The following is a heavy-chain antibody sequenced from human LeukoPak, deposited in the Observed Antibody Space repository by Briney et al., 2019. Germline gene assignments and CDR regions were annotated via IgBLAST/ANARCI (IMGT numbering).Heavy chain of an antibody. D-gene: IGHD6-19*01. J-gene: IGHJ5*02. CDR1: GYTFTGYY. CDR3: ARGPDEWLVLPLTWFDP. V-gene: IGHV1-2*02. Sequence: ASVKVSCKASGYTFTGYYMHWVRQAPGQGLEWMGWINPNSGGTNYAQKLQGRVTLTRDTSISTAFMELSRLRSDDTAVYYCARGPDEWLVLPLTWFDPWGQGTLVTVSS. CDR2: INPNSGGT.